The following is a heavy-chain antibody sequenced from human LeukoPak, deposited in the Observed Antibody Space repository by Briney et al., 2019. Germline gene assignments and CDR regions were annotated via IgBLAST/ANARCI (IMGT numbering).Heavy chain of an antibody. J-gene: IGHJ5*02. CDR3: AKDTYSPNGNWFDP. CDR2: ISGSGGST. D-gene: IGHD1-26*01. V-gene: IGHV3-23*01. Sequence: GGSLRLSCAASGFTFSSYAMSWVRQAPGKGLEWVSAISGSGGSTYYADSVKGRFTISRDNSKNTLYLQMNSLKAEDTAVYCCAKDTYSPNGNWFDPWGQGTLVTVSS. CDR1: GFTFSSYA.